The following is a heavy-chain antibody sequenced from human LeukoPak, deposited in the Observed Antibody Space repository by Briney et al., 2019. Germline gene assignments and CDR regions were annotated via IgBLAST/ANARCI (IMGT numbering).Heavy chain of an antibody. V-gene: IGHV1-18*01. CDR2: ISAYNGNT. Sequence: ASVKVSCKASGYTFTSYGISWVRQAPGQGLEWMGWISAYNGNTNYAQKLQGRVTMTRNTSISTAYMELSSLRSEDTAVYYCARARAQRWKQLQGYYYYMDVWGKGTTVTVSS. J-gene: IGHJ6*03. CDR3: ARARAQRWKQLQGYYYYMDV. D-gene: IGHD5-24*01. CDR1: GYTFTSYG.